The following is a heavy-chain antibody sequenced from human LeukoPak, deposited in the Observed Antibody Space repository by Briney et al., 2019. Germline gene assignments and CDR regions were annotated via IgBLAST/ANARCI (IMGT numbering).Heavy chain of an antibody. V-gene: IGHV4-30-2*01. CDR2: INHSGST. CDR1: GGSISSGGYY. CDR3: ARRRSMLRNYYYYGMDV. D-gene: IGHD2-8*01. Sequence: PSQTLSLTCTVSGGSISSGGYYWSWIRQPPGKGLEWIGEINHSGSTNYNPSLKSRVTISVDTSKNQFSLKLSSVTAADTAVYYCARRRSMLRNYYYYGMDVWGQGTTVTVSS. J-gene: IGHJ6*02.